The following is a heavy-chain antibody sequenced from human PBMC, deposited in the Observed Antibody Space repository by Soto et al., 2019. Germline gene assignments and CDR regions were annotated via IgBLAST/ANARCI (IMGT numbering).Heavy chain of an antibody. V-gene: IGHV1-18*01. CDR2: ISDYNGNT. CDR3: ARVVGALGHWFDP. CDR1: GYTFTSYG. D-gene: IGHD2-15*01. Sequence: QVQLEQSGAEVKKPGASVKVSCKASGYTFTSYGISWVRPAPGQGLEWRGRISDYNGNTNYAQKLQGRATMTTATSTSTASMELRSLRSADPAVYYCARVVGALGHWFDPWGQGTRVTVSS. J-gene: IGHJ5*02.